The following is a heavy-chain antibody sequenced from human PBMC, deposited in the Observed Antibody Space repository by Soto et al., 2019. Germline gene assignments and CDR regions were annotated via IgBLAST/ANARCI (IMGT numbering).Heavy chain of an antibody. D-gene: IGHD1-26*01. J-gene: IGHJ5*02. CDR2: ISDSGITT. Sequence: EVPLMESGGGLIQPGGSLRLSCAASGFTFSDYAMAWVRQVPGKGLEWVSGISDSGITTKYAASVKGRFTISRDNSKNTLFLQMTSLKAADTAGYYCAKDARRSGIVGQWVAWGQGALVTVSS. CDR1: GFTFSDYA. V-gene: IGHV3-23*01. CDR3: AKDARRSGIVGQWVA.